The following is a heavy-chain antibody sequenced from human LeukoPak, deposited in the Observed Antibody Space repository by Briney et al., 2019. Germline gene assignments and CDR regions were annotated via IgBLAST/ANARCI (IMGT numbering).Heavy chain of an antibody. V-gene: IGHV3-64*01. CDR1: GFTFSSYG. Sequence: GGSLRLSCAASGFTFSSYGMHWVRQAPGKGLXXXXXLTSTGGXXXXAXXXXXXXXXSRDDSRNTLFLQMDRLRDEDMAVYYCARGSGWYPGPLFDYWGQGTLVTVSS. D-gene: IGHD6-19*01. CDR2: LTSTGGXX. CDR3: ARGSGWYPGPLFDY. J-gene: IGHJ4*02.